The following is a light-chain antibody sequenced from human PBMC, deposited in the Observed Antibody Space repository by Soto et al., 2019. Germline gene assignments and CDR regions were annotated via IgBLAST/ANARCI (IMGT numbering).Light chain of an antibody. V-gene: IGKV3-20*01. Sequence: EIVLTQSPGTLSLSPGERATLSCRASETVAGSYLAWYQLKPGQAPRLLIYGASSRATGIPDRFSGSGSGTDFTLTINRLEPEDFAVYYCQQFGSSPLTFGGGTKVDIK. CDR3: QQFGSSPLT. J-gene: IGKJ4*01. CDR2: GAS. CDR1: ETVAGSY.